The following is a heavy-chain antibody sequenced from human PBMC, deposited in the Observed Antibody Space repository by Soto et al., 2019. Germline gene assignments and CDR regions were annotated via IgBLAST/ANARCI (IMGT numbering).Heavy chain of an antibody. CDR3: ARGYSNYKIDY. Sequence: QVQLQESGPGLVKPSQTLSLTCTVSGGSISSGGYYWSWIRQHPGKVLEWIGYIYYSGSTYYNPSIKRRVTISVDTSKNQFSLKLSSVTAADTAVYYCARGYSNYKIDYWGQGTLVTVSS. D-gene: IGHD4-4*01. V-gene: IGHV4-31*03. CDR1: GGSISSGGYY. J-gene: IGHJ4*02. CDR2: IYYSGST.